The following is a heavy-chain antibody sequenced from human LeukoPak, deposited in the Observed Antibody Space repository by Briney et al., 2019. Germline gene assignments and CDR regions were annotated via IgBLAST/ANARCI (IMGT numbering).Heavy chain of an antibody. CDR1: GFTFSDYY. V-gene: IGHV3-11*04. CDR2: ISSSGSTI. D-gene: IGHD2-2*01. Sequence: GGSLRLSCAASGFTFSDYYMSWIRQAPGKGLEWVSYISSSGSTIYYADSVKGRFTISRDNAKNSLYLQMNSLRAEDTAVYYCARDEIVVVPAAFDYWGQGTLVTVSS. J-gene: IGHJ4*02. CDR3: ARDEIVVVPAAFDY.